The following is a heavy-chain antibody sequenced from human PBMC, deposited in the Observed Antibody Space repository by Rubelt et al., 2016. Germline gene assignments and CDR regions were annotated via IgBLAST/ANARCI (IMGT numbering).Heavy chain of an antibody. D-gene: IGHD1-26*01. CDR2: VYSSGNT. Sequence: QVQLQESGPGLVKPSQTLSLTCAVSGGAISSGGYSWSWIRQPPGKDLEWIGYVYSSGNTYYSPSLQSRATISVDTSKNQFSLNLSSVTAADTAVFYCARASGSYQANGWYFDLWGRGALVTVSS. V-gene: IGHV4-30-4*07. J-gene: IGHJ2*01. CDR3: ARASGSYQANGWYFDL. CDR1: GGAISSGGYS.